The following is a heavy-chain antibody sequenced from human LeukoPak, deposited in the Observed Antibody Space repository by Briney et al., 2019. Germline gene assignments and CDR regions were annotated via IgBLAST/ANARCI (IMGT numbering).Heavy chain of an antibody. CDR3: ARVSVDIVATIDFDY. D-gene: IGHD5-12*01. CDR2: INAGNGNT. V-gene: IGHV1-3*01. J-gene: IGHJ4*02. Sequence: ASVKVSCKASGYTFTSYAMHWVRQAPGQRLEWMGWINAGNGNTKYSQKFQGRVTITRDTSASTAYMELSSLRSEDTVVYYCARVSVDIVATIDFDYWGQGTLVTVSS. CDR1: GYTFTSYA.